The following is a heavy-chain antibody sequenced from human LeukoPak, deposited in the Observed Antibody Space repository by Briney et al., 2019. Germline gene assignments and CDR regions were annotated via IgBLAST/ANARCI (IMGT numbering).Heavy chain of an antibody. D-gene: IGHD3-10*01. V-gene: IGHV1-18*01. CDR1: GYTFINHG. CDR3: ARVGADMVRETAYGMDV. J-gene: IGHJ6*02. Sequence: ASVKVSCKASGYTFINHGISWVRQAPGQGLEWMGWISAYNGNTNYAQKLQGRVTMTTDTSTSTAYMGLRSLRSDDTAVYYCARVGADMVRETAYGMDVWGQGTTVTVSS. CDR2: ISAYNGNT.